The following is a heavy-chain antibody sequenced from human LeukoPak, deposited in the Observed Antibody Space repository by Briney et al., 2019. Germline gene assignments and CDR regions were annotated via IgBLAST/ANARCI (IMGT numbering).Heavy chain of an antibody. CDR1: GDSINSLDL. Sequence: SETLSLTCTVSGDSINSLDLWSWVRQPPGKGLEWIGEMYLSGTTHSNPSVKSRVTISIDKSKNQFFLNLSSVTAADTAVYYCAGLVGRYSSGLYYYYFDYWGQGTLVTVSS. CDR2: MYLSGTT. CDR3: AGLVGRYSSGLYYYYFDY. V-gene: IGHV4-4*02. J-gene: IGHJ4*02. D-gene: IGHD3-22*01.